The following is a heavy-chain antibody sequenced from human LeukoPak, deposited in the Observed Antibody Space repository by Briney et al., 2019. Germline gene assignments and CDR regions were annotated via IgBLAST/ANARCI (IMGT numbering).Heavy chain of an antibody. J-gene: IGHJ4*02. CDR3: ARDGGGGPFDY. Sequence: GGSLRLSCAASGFTFSSYSMNWVRQAPGKGLEWVSYISSSSSTIYYADSVKGRLTISRDNAKNSLYLQMNSLRAEDTAVYYCARDGGGGPFDYWGQGTLVTVSS. V-gene: IGHV3-48*01. D-gene: IGHD3-3*01. CDR2: ISSSSSTI. CDR1: GFTFSSYS.